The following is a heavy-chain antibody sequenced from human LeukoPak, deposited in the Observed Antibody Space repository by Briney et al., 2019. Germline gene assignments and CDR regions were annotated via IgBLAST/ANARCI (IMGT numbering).Heavy chain of an antibody. CDR3: ARHNGISQEYVTHFDY. CDR2: IYYSGST. V-gene: IGHV4-39*01. Sequence: KSSETLSLTCTVSGGSISSSSYYWGWIRQPPGKGLEWIGSIYYSGSTYYNPSLKSRVTISVDTSKNQFSLKLSSVTAADTAVYYCARHNGISQEYVTHFDYWGQGTLVTVSS. CDR1: GGSISSSSYY. D-gene: IGHD2-8*01. J-gene: IGHJ4*02.